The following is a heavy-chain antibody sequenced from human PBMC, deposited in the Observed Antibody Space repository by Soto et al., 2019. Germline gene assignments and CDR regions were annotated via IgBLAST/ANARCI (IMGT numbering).Heavy chain of an antibody. CDR3: ARTTAVPNTLRSRYFFDY. D-gene: IGHD4-17*01. CDR1: GGSVSNKTYY. CDR2: VYYSGPT. J-gene: IGHJ4*02. V-gene: IGHV4-61*01. Sequence: PSETLSLTCSVSGGSVSNKTYYWSWIRQPPGKRLEWIGYVYYSGPTNYNHYLKSRVTISVELSKNQFSLRLSSVTTADTALYYCARTTAVPNTLRSRYFFDYWGQGTLVTVSS.